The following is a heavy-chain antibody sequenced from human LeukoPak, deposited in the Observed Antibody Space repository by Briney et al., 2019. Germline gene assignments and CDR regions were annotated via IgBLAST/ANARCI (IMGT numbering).Heavy chain of an antibody. J-gene: IGHJ4*02. CDR1: GGSISSYY. D-gene: IGHD6-19*01. CDR2: IYYSGST. V-gene: IGHV4-59*08. Sequence: PSETLSLTCTVSGGSISSYYWSWIRQPPGKGLEWIGYIYYSGSTSYNPSLKSRVTISVDTSKNQFSLKLSSVTAADTAVYYCASSVAGTVWDYWGQGTLVTVSS. CDR3: ASSVAGTVWDY.